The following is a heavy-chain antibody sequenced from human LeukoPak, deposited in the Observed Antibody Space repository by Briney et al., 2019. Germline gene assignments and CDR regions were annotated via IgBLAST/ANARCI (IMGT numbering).Heavy chain of an antibody. V-gene: IGHV1-69*06. CDR2: ILPIFGKR. Sequence: SVKVSCKASGRTLNNYVITWVRQAPGQGLEWMGGILPIFGKRDYAPKFQGRITMTADKSASTVFMELSSLRSEDSAVYFCATGHYDTGGYYNYHYYHMDVWGKGTTVTVSS. D-gene: IGHD3-22*01. CDR3: ATGHYDTGGYYNYHYYHMDV. J-gene: IGHJ6*03. CDR1: GRTLNNYV.